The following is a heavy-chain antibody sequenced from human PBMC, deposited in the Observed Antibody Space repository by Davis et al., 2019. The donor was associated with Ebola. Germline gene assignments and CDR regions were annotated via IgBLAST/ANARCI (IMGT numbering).Heavy chain of an antibody. D-gene: IGHD5-18*01. CDR3: ARGDHTAMATGYFDY. V-gene: IGHV3-30-3*01. CDR1: GFTFSSYA. CDR2: ISYDGSNK. J-gene: IGHJ4*02. Sequence: GESLKISCAASGFTFSSYAMHWVRQAPGKGLEWVAVISYDGSNKYYADSVKGRFTISRDNSKNTLYLQMDSLRAEDTAVYYCARGDHTAMATGYFDYWGQGTLVTVSS.